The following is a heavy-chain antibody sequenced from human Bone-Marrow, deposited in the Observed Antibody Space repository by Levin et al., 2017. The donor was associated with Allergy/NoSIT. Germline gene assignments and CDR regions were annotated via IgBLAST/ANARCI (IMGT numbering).Heavy chain of an antibody. CDR2: INPNGGAT. CDR1: GDAFTGNY. J-gene: IGHJ6*02. V-gene: IGHV1-2*02. CDR3: AVEEHVPALHFGYYGCGA. D-gene: IGHD1/OR15-1a*01. Sequence: ASVKVSCKSSGDAFTGNYMHWVRQAPGQGLEWMGWINPNGGATKYAQKFQGRVTMTWDSSISTAYMDLTRLRSDDTAVYYCAVEEHVPALHFGYYGCGAWGQGTTVSVSS.